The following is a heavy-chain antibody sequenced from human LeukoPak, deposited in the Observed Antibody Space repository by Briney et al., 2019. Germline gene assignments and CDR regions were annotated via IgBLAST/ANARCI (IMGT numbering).Heavy chain of an antibody. J-gene: IGHJ4*02. D-gene: IGHD3-22*01. CDR1: GFTVSSNY. Sequence: GGSLRLSCAASGFTVSSNYMSWVRQAPGKGLEWVSVIYSGGSTYYADSVKGRFTISRDNSKNTLYLQMNSLRAKDTAVYYCAREGGRGDYYDSSGSHFDYWGQGTLVTVSS. CDR2: IYSGGST. CDR3: AREGGRGDYYDSSGSHFDY. V-gene: IGHV3-53*01.